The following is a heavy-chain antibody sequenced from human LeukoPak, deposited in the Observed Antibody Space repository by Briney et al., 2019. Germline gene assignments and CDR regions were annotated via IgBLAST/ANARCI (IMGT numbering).Heavy chain of an antibody. CDR2: INHSGST. J-gene: IGHJ2*01. CDR3: ARSRNRYSSSRGYFDL. Sequence: SETLSLTCAVYGGSFSGYYWSWIRQPPGKGLEWIGEINHSGSTHYNPSLKSRVTISVDTSKNQFSLKLSSVTAADTAVYYCARSRNRYSSSRGYFDLWGRGTLVTVSS. D-gene: IGHD6-13*01. CDR1: GGSFSGYY. V-gene: IGHV4-34*01.